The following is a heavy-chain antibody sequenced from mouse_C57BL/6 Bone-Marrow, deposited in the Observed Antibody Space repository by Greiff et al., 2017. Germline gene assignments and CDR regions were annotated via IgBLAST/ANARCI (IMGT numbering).Heavy chain of an antibody. J-gene: IGHJ1*03. D-gene: IGHD2-3*01. CDR1: GYAFSSSW. V-gene: IGHV1-82*01. CDR2: IYPGDGDT. CDR3: ARRSYAGYLWYFDF. Sequence: VQLQQSGPELVKPGASVKISCKASGYAFSSSWMNWVKQRPGKGLEWIGRIYPGDGDTNYNGKFEGKSTLTADKSSSTAYMQLSSLKSEDSAVYFCARRSYAGYLWYFDFWGTGTTVTVSS.